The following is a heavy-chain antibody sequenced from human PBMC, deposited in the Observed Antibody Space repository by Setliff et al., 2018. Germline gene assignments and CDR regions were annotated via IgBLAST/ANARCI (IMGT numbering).Heavy chain of an antibody. CDR3: RFWSSYYKNDY. V-gene: IGHV4-34*01. J-gene: IGHJ4*02. Sequence: SETLSLTCTVYGGPFSDYYWGWIRQSPGKRPEWIAEINQSGNTNYNPSLNSRVSVSVDTPTNQFSLKVFSVTAADTAVYYCRFWSSYYKNDYWAQGTLVTVSS. CDR1: GGPFSDYY. D-gene: IGHD3-3*01. CDR2: INQSGNT.